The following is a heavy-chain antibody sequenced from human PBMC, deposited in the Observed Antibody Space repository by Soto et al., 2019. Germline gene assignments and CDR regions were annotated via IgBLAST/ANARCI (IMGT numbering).Heavy chain of an antibody. D-gene: IGHD3-10*01. CDR2: IYYYGST. V-gene: IGHV4-31*02. Sequence: QVEPQEAGPRLGDALKTLSLTWNFPCCSNSRGGFYWSWIRQPPGKGLEWIGYIYYYGSTYYNPSLKSRVTISVDTSKNQFSLRLSSVTAADTAVYYCARVFGFGGMDVWGQGTTVTVSS. CDR1: CCSNSRGGFY. J-gene: IGHJ6*02. CDR3: ARVFGFGGMDV.